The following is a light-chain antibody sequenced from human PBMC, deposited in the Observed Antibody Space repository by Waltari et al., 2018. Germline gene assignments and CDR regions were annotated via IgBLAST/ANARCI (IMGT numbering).Light chain of an antibody. CDR3: LQHHNYPWT. Sequence: DIQMTQSPSSLSASVGDRVTITCRASQGIRKDLGWYQQKPGKAPKRLIYAASSLQSGATSRFSGSGSGTEFTLTITSLQPEDSATYYCLQHHNYPWTFGHGTKVEI. J-gene: IGKJ1*01. V-gene: IGKV1-17*01. CDR2: AAS. CDR1: QGIRKD.